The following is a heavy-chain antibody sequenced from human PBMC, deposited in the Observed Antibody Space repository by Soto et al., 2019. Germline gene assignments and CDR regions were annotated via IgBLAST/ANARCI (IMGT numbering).Heavy chain of an antibody. D-gene: IGHD6-19*01. CDR2: ISYDGSNK. CDR3: AKDHGKWLAPSYYYYGMDV. V-gene: IGHV3-30*18. Sequence: GGSLRLSCAASGFTFSSYGMHWVRQAPGKGLEWVAVISYDGSNKYYADSVKGRFTISRDNSKNTLYLQMNSLRAEDTAVYYCAKDHGKWLAPSYYYYGMDVWGQGTTVTVSS. J-gene: IGHJ6*02. CDR1: GFTFSSYG.